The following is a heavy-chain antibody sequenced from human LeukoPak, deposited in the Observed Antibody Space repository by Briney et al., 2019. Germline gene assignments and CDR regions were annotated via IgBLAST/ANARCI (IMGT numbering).Heavy chain of an antibody. J-gene: IGHJ5*02. CDR1: GFIFSSYE. Sequence: GGSLRLSCAASGFIFSSYETNWVRQAPGKGLEWVSVIYSGGSTYYADSVKGRFTISRDNSKNTLYLQMNSLRAEDTAVYYCARLLTSNAFDPWGQGTLVTVSS. CDR2: IYSGGST. D-gene: IGHD2-15*01. V-gene: IGHV3-53*01. CDR3: ARLLTSNAFDP.